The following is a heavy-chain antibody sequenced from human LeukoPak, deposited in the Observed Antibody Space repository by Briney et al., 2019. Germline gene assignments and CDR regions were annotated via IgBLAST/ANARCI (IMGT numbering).Heavy chain of an antibody. J-gene: IGHJ6*02. Sequence: SETLSLTCTVSGDSISNYNWNWIRQPAGKGLEFIGRMSMSGGTYYSSSLKGRVTMSVDTSKNQFSLKLSSVTAADTAVYYCARVEGIFAPNIWGQGTTVTVSS. V-gene: IGHV4-4*07. D-gene: IGHD1-1*01. CDR1: GDSISNYN. CDR2: MSMSGGT. CDR3: ARVEGIFAPNI.